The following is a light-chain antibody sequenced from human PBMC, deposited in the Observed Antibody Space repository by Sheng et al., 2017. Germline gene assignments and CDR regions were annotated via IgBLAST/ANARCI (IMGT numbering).Light chain of an antibody. CDR1: QSVGSN. CDR3: QHYNNWPPH. V-gene: IGKV3-15*01. J-gene: IGKJ4*01. CDR2: GAS. Sequence: EIVMTQSPATLSVSPGERATLSCRASQSVGSNLAWYQQRPGQAPRLLIYGASTRATDVAARFSGSGSGTEFTLTIHSLQAEDVAFYFCQHYNNWPPHFGGGTMVEIK.